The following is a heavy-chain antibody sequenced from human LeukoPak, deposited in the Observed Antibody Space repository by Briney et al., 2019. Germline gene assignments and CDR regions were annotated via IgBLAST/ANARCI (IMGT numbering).Heavy chain of an antibody. Sequence: GGSLRLSCAASGFTFSNYAMHWVRQAPGKGLEWVAVISYDGSNKYYTDSVKGRFTISGDNSKNTLYLQMNSLRAEDTAVYYCAKDHLSGYYDSSGNEAYYYYYYMDVWGKGTTVTVSS. CDR1: GFTFSNYA. CDR3: AKDHLSGYYDSSGNEAYYYYYYMDV. J-gene: IGHJ6*03. CDR2: ISYDGSNK. D-gene: IGHD3-22*01. V-gene: IGHV3-30*04.